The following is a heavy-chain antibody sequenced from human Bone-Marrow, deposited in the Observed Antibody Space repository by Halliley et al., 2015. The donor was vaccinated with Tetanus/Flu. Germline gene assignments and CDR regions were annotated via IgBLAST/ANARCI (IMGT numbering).Heavy chain of an antibody. Sequence: QLVQSGVEVKKPGESLRISCKGSGYSFTSYWISWVRQMPGKGLEWMGRIDPGDSYTNYSPSFQGHVTISADKSISTACLQWSSLKASDPAMYYCARHSGIAVAGTLPLDYWGQGTLVTVSS. J-gene: IGHJ4*02. CDR1: GYSFTSYW. V-gene: IGHV5-10-1*01. D-gene: IGHD6-19*01. CDR2: IDPGDSYT. CDR3: ARHSGIAVAGTLPLDY.